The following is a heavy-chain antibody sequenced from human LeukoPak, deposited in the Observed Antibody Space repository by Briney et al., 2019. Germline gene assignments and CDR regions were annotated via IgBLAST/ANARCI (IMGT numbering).Heavy chain of an antibody. V-gene: IGHV1-69*04. CDR1: GGTFSSYA. D-gene: IGHD2-2*01. Sequence: SVKVSCKASGGTFSSYAISWVRQAPGQGLEWMGRIIPILGIANYAQKFQGRVTITADESTSTAYMELSSLRSEDTAVYYCARFETPTKIVVVPAAIGWFDPWGQGTLVTVSS. CDR3: ARFETPTKIVVVPAAIGWFDP. CDR2: IIPILGIA. J-gene: IGHJ5*02.